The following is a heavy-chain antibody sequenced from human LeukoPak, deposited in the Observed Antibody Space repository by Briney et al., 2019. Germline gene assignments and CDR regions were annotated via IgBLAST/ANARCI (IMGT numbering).Heavy chain of an antibody. CDR2: IYYSGST. D-gene: IGHD3-10*01. CDR1: GGSISSYY. CDR3: ARATYGSGSYI. Sequence: SETLSLTCIVSGGSISSYYWSWMRQPPGKGLEWIGYIYYSGSTNYNPSLKSRVTISVDTSKNQFSLKLSSVTAADTAVYYCARATYGSGSYIWGQGAMVTVSS. V-gene: IGHV4-59*01. J-gene: IGHJ3*02.